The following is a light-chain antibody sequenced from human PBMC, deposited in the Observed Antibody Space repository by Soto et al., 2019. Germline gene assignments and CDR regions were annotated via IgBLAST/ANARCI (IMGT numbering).Light chain of an antibody. CDR2: AAS. CDR3: QQLGFT. V-gene: IGKV1-9*01. CDR1: QGISSY. J-gene: IGKJ3*01. Sequence: DIQLTQSPSFLSASAGDRVTITCRASQGISSYLAWYQQKPGKAPKLLIYAASTLQSGVPSRFSGSGSGTEFTLTISSLQPEDFATYYCQQLGFTFGPGTKVDIK.